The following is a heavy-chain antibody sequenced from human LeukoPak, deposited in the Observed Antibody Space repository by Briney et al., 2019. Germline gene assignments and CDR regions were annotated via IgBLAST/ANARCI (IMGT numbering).Heavy chain of an antibody. CDR3: ARQSSYLATGTPRMDSWFDP. Sequence: SETLSLTCTVSGGSIDSSSYYWDWIRQPPGKGLEWLGNIYYSGTTFYTSSLKSRVTISTDMSKNQFSLRLTSVTAADTAVYYCARQSSYLATGTPRMDSWFDPWGQGTLVTVSS. J-gene: IGHJ5*02. CDR2: IYYSGTT. CDR1: GGSIDSSSYY. D-gene: IGHD6-13*01. V-gene: IGHV4-39*01.